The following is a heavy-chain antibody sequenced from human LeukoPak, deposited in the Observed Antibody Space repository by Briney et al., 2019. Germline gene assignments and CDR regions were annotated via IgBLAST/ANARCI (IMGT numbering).Heavy chain of an antibody. D-gene: IGHD6-13*01. V-gene: IGHV3-11*06. Sequence: GGSLRLSCAASGFTFSDYYMSWIRQAPGKGLEWVSYISSSSSYTNYADSVKGRFTISRDNAKNSLYLQMNSLRAEDTAVYYCARDGLKDAAAGTSFLFVYWGQGTLVTVSS. J-gene: IGHJ4*02. CDR1: GFTFSDYY. CDR3: ARDGLKDAAAGTSFLFVY. CDR2: ISSSSSYT.